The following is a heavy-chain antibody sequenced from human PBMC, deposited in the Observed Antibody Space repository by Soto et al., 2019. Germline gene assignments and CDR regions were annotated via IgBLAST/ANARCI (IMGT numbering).Heavy chain of an antibody. Sequence: QVQLQQWGAGLLKPSETLSLTCAVYGGSFSGYYWSWIRQPPGKGLEWIGEINHSGSTNYNPSLKRRVTISVDTYKNQFSLKLSSVTAADTAVYYCARLAIFGVVIIGWFDPWGQGTLVTVSS. J-gene: IGHJ5*02. CDR2: INHSGST. V-gene: IGHV4-34*01. CDR3: ARLAIFGVVIIGWFDP. D-gene: IGHD3-3*01. CDR1: GGSFSGYY.